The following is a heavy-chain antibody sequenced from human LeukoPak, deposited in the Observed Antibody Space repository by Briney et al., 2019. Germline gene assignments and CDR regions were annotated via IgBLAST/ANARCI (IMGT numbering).Heavy chain of an antibody. CDR3: ARVGIAAADHFDY. Sequence: RGSLRLSCAASGFTFSSYEMNWVRQAPGKGLEWVSYISSSGSTIYYADSVKGRFTISRDNAKNSLYLQMNSLRAEDTAVYYCARVGIAAADHFDYWGQGTLVTVSS. V-gene: IGHV3-48*03. CDR2: ISSSGSTI. CDR1: GFTFSSYE. D-gene: IGHD6-13*01. J-gene: IGHJ4*02.